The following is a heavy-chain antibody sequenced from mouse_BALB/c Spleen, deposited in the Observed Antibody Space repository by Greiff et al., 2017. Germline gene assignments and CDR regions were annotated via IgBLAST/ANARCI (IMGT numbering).Heavy chain of an antibody. Sequence: EVKLVESGGGLVKLGGSLKLSCAASGFTFSSYYMSWVRQTPEKRLELVAAINSNGGSTYYPDTVKGRFTISRDNAKNTLYLQMSSLKSEDTALYYCARDYYGKNGYFDYWGQGTTLTVSS. D-gene: IGHD2-1*01. V-gene: IGHV5-6-2*01. CDR2: INSNGGST. CDR1: GFTFSSYY. J-gene: IGHJ2*01. CDR3: ARDYYGKNGYFDY.